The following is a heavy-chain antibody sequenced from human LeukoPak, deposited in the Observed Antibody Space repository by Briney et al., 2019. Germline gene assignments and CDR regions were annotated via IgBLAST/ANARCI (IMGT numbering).Heavy chain of an antibody. D-gene: IGHD3-10*01. CDR1: GGSFSGYY. J-gene: IGHJ4*02. V-gene: IGHV4-34*01. Sequence: SETLSLTCAVYGGSFSGYYWSWIRQPPGKGLEWIGEINHSGSTNYNPSLKSRVTISVDTSKNKSSLKLSSVTAADTAVYYCARAPTMVRGIIIKALYYFDYWGQGTLVTVSS. CDR3: ARAPTMVRGIIIKALYYFDY. CDR2: INHSGST.